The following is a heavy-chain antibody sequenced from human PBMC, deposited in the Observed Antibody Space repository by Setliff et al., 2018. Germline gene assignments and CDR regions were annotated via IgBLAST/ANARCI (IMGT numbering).Heavy chain of an antibody. J-gene: IGHJ6*03. Sequence: SETLSLTCTVSGGSISRYYWSWIRQPAGKGLEWIGHIYIGGSANYNPSLKSRVTMSIDTSKNQFSLKLNSVTAADMAVYYCAREQWPDPPGYYYMDVWDKGTTVTVSS. V-gene: IGHV4-4*07. D-gene: IGHD6-19*01. CDR1: GGSISRYY. CDR3: AREQWPDPPGYYYMDV. CDR2: IYIGGSA.